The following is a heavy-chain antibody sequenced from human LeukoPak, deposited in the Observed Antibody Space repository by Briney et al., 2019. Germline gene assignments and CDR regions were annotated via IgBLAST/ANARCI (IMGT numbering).Heavy chain of an antibody. V-gene: IGHV4-39*07. CDR1: GGSISSSSYY. Sequence: SETLSLTCTVSGGSISSSSYYWGWIRQPPGKGLEWIGSIYYSGSTYYNPSLKSRVTLSVDTSKNQFSLKLSSVTAADTAVYYCASPGDHYYYGMDVWGQGTTVTVSS. D-gene: IGHD7-27*01. CDR3: ASPGDHYYYGMDV. J-gene: IGHJ6*02. CDR2: IYYSGST.